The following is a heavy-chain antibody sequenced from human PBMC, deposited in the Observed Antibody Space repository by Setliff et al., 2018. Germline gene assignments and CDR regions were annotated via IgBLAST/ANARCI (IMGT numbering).Heavy chain of an antibody. CDR3: ARALITFGGVIVMNYYYYYMDV. D-gene: IGHD3-16*02. Sequence: ASVKVSCKASGGTFSNYCISWVRQAPGQGLEWMGGIIPIFGTANYAQKFQGRVTITADESTSTAYMELSSLRSEDTAVYYCARALITFGGVIVMNYYYYYMDVWGKGTTVTVSS. CDR1: GGTFSNYC. CDR2: IIPIFGTA. V-gene: IGHV1-69*13. J-gene: IGHJ6*03.